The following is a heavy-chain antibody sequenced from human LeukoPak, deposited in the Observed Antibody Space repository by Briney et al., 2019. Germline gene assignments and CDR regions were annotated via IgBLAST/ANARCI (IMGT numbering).Heavy chain of an antibody. CDR3: ARSYHYYDSSGYSMGDAFEI. Sequence: ASVKVSCKASGYTFTDYYMYWGRQAPGQGLEWMGWIDPNSGDTNYAQKFQGRVTMTRDTSISTAYMELSRLRSADTAVYYCARSYHYYDSSGYSMGDAFEIWGQGTMVTVSS. V-gene: IGHV1-2*02. CDR1: GYTFTDYY. D-gene: IGHD3-22*01. CDR2: IDPNSGDT. J-gene: IGHJ3*02.